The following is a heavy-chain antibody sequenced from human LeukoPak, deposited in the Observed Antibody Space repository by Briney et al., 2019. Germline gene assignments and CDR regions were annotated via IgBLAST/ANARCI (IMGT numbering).Heavy chain of an antibody. CDR2: ISSGSSTI. V-gene: IGHV3-48*01. D-gene: IGHD3-3*01. J-gene: IGHJ4*02. CDR1: GFTFRSYS. Sequence: GGSLRLSCAASGFTFRSYSMNWVRQAPGKGLEWVSYISSGSSTIYYADSVKGRFTISRDNAKNSLYLQMNSLRAEDTAVYYCLAGKFHNYYDFWSAKFPANFDYWGQGTLVTVSS. CDR3: LAGKFHNYYDFWSAKFPANFDY.